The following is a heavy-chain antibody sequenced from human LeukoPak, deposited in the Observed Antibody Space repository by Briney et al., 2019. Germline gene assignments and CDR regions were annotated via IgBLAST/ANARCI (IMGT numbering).Heavy chain of an antibody. Sequence: SETLSLTCAVYGGSFSGYYWSWIRQPPGKGLEWIGEITHSGSTNYNPSLKSRVTISVDTSKSQFSLRLSSVTAADTAVYYCARASPAYYFGSGSYTSGWFDPWGQGTLVTVSS. D-gene: IGHD3-10*01. J-gene: IGHJ5*02. CDR1: GGSFSGYY. V-gene: IGHV4-34*01. CDR3: ARASPAYYFGSGSYTSGWFDP. CDR2: ITHSGST.